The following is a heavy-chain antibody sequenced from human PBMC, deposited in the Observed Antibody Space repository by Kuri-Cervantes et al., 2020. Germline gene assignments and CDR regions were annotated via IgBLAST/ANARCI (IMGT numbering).Heavy chain of an antibody. Sequence: ETLSLTCAASRFTFSRYWMSWVRQAPGKGLEWVANINQDESQRYYVDSVKGRFTISRDNAKNSLYLQMNSLRAEDTAVYYCAKADSGRGGEADWGQGTLVTVSS. CDR1: RFTFSRYW. D-gene: IGHD3-10*01. CDR3: AKADSGRGGEAD. V-gene: IGHV3-7*04. J-gene: IGHJ4*02. CDR2: INQDESQR.